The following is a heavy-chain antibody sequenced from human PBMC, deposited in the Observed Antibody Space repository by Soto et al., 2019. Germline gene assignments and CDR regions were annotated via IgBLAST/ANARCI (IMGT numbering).Heavy chain of an antibody. CDR1: GFTFSSYA. J-gene: IGHJ4*02. V-gene: IGHV3-30-3*01. Sequence: PGGSLRLSCAASGFTFSSYAMNWVRQAPGKGLEWVALISYDGSNKYYADSVRGRFTISRDSSTNTLFLQMNSLRAADTAVYYCGRCTSTSCHLGSDYWGQGTLFTVSS. CDR2: ISYDGSNK. CDR3: GRCTSTSCHLGSDY. D-gene: IGHD2-2*01.